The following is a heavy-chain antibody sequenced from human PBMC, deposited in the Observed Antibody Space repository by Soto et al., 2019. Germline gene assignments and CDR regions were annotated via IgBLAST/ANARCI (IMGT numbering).Heavy chain of an antibody. J-gene: IGHJ4*02. V-gene: IGHV4-34*01. CDR2: INHSGST. Sequence: SETLSLTCAVYGGSFSGSYWSWIRQPPGKGLEWIGEINHSGSTNYNPSLKSRVTISVDTSKNQFSLKLSSVTAADTAVYYCARGKQLVPGSYFDYWGQGTLVTVSS. D-gene: IGHD6-6*01. CDR3: ARGKQLVPGSYFDY. CDR1: GGSFSGSY.